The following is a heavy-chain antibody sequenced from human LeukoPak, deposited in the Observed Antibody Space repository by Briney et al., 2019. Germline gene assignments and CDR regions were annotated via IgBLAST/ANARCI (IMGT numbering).Heavy chain of an antibody. D-gene: IGHD5-12*01. CDR3: ARVATIFRTLDAFDI. CDR1: GYTFTGYY. V-gene: IGHV1-2*02. J-gene: IGHJ3*02. Sequence: ASVKVSCKASGYTFTGYYMHWVRQAPGQGLEWMGWINPDSGGTNYAQKFQGRVTMTRDMSTSTVYMELSSLRSEDTAVYYCARVATIFRTLDAFDIWGQGTMVTVSS. CDR2: INPDSGGT.